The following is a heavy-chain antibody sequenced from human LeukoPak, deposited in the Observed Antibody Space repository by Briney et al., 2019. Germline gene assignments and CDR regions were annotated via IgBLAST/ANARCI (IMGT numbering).Heavy chain of an antibody. D-gene: IGHD1-7*01. CDR3: ARGPRWNYVFDAFDI. J-gene: IGHJ3*02. CDR2: MNPNSGNT. CDR1: GYTFTSYD. V-gene: IGHV1-8*03. Sequence: ASVKVSCKASGYTFTSYDINWVRQATGQGLEWMGWMNPNSGNTGYAQQFQGRVTITRNTSISTAYLELSSLRSEGTAVYYCARGPRWNYVFDAFDIWGQGTMVTVSS.